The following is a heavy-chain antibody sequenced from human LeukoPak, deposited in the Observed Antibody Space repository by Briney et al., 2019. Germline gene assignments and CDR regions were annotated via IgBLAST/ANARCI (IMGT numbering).Heavy chain of an antibody. V-gene: IGHV3-21*01. Sequence: AGGSLRLSCAASGFTFSSYTMNWVRQAPGKGLEWVSAISSSSSYIYYADSVKGRFTISRDNAKNSLYLQMNSLRAEDTAVYYCARDREVVPAAAPFDPWGQGTLVTVSS. CDR2: ISSSSSYI. J-gene: IGHJ5*02. CDR3: ARDREVVPAAAPFDP. D-gene: IGHD2-2*01. CDR1: GFTFSSYT.